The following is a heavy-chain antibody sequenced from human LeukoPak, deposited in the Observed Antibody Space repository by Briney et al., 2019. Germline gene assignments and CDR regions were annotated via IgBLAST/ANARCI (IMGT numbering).Heavy chain of an antibody. CDR3: ARGRYGSGSYLDY. D-gene: IGHD3-10*01. V-gene: IGHV3-11*01. Sequence: GGSLRLSCAASGFTFCDYYMSWIRQAPGKGVGWVSYMSSSGSTIYYADSVKGRFTISRDNAKNSLYLQMNSLRAEDTAVYYCARGRYGSGSYLDYWGQGTLVTVSS. CDR2: MSSSGSTI. J-gene: IGHJ4*02. CDR1: GFTFCDYY.